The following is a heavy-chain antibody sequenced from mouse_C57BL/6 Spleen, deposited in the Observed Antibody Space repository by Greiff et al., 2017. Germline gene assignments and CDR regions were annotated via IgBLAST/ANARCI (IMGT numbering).Heavy chain of an antibody. J-gene: IGHJ2*01. D-gene: IGHD1-1*01. Sequence: EVQLQQSGPELVKPGASVKMSCKASGYTFTDYNMHWVKQSHGKSLEWIGYINPNNGGTSYNQKFKGKATLTVNKSSSTAYMELRSLTSEDSAVYYCASIYYYGSSYEGGYFDYWGQGTTLTVSS. CDR1: GYTFTDYN. CDR3: ASIYYYGSSYEGGYFDY. CDR2: INPNNGGT. V-gene: IGHV1-22*01.